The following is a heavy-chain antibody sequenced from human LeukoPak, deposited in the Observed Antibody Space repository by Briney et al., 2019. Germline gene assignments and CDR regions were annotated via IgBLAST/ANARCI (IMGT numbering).Heavy chain of an antibody. J-gene: IGHJ5*02. Sequence: SETLSLTCTVSGGSISSSSYYWGWIRQPPGKGLEWIGSIYYSGSTYYNPSLKSRVIISVDTSKNQFSLKLSSVTAADTAVYYCARLDYDYVWGSYRHNWFDPGGQGTLVTASS. CDR1: GGSISSSSYY. CDR2: IYYSGST. D-gene: IGHD3-16*02. CDR3: ARLDYDYVWGSYRHNWFDP. V-gene: IGHV4-39*01.